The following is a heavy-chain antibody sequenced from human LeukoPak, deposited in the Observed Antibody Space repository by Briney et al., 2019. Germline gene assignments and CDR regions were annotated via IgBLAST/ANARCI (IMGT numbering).Heavy chain of an antibody. D-gene: IGHD6-19*01. CDR1: GGSISSYY. V-gene: IGHV4-59*08. J-gene: IGHJ4*02. CDR3: ARLTPWLVFDY. Sequence: SETLSLTCTVSGGSISSYYWSWIRQPPGKGLEWIGDIYYSGSTNYNPSLKSRVTISVDTSKNQFSLKLSSVTAADTAVYYCARLTPWLVFDYWGQGTLVTVSS. CDR2: IYYSGST.